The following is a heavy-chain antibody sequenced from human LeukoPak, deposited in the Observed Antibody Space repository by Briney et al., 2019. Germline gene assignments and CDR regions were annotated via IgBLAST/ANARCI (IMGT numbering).Heavy chain of an antibody. D-gene: IGHD3-10*01. CDR1: GFTFSSYE. V-gene: IGHV3-48*03. J-gene: IGHJ4*02. CDR3: ARNPYGGDFDY. CDR2: ISSSGSTI. Sequence: PGGSLRLSCAASGFTFSSYEMNWVRQAPGKGLEWVSYISSSGSTIYYADSVKGRFTISRDNAKNSLYLQMNSLRAEDTAVYYCARNPYGGDFDYWGQGTLVTVSS.